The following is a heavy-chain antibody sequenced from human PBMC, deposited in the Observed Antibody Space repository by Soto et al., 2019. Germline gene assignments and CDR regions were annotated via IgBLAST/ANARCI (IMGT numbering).Heavy chain of an antibody. J-gene: IGHJ4*02. V-gene: IGHV4-39*01. D-gene: IGHD3-22*01. Sequence: QLQLQESGPGLVKPSETLSLTCTVSGGSISSSSYYWGWIRQPPGKGLEWIGSIYYSGSPYYNPSLKSRATMSVDTSKNQSSLKLSSVTAADTAVYYCARHYDSSDPYYFDYWGQGTLVTVSS. CDR2: IYYSGSP. CDR3: ARHYDSSDPYYFDY. CDR1: GGSISSSSYY.